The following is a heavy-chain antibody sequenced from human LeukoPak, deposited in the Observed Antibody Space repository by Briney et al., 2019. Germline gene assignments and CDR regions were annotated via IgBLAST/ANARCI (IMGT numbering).Heavy chain of an antibody. CDR3: AKTFGGVIVQYYFDY. Sequence: GRSLRLSCVASGFTFSSYGMHWVRQAPGKGLEWVAVISYDGSNKYYADSVKGRFTISRDNSKNTLYLQMNSLRAEDTAVYYCAKTFGGVIVQYYFDYWGQGTLVTVSS. V-gene: IGHV3-30*18. D-gene: IGHD3-16*02. CDR1: GFTFSSYG. CDR2: ISYDGSNK. J-gene: IGHJ4*02.